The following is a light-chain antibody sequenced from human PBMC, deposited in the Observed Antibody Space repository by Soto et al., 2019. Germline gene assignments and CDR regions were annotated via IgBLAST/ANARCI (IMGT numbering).Light chain of an antibody. J-gene: IGLJ2*01. V-gene: IGLV2-14*01. CDR1: SSDVGGYNY. CDR2: EVS. CDR3: SSYTSSSTLVV. Sequence: QSALTQPASVSGSPGQSITISCTGTSSDVGGYNYVSWYQQHPGKAPKLMIYEVSNRPSGVSNRSSGSQSGNTASLTISGLQAEVDADYHCSSYTSSSTLVVFGAGTKLTVL.